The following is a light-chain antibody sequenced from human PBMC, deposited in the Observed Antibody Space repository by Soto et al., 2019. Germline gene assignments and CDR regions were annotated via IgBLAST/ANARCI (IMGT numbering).Light chain of an antibody. J-gene: IGKJ2*01. CDR3: QQYNSYSYT. V-gene: IGKV1-5*01. CDR2: DAS. Sequence: DIQMTQSPSTLSASVGDRVTITCRASQSISSWLAWYQQKPGKAPKLLIYDASSLESGVPSRFSGSGSGTEFTLTISSLHPDDFATYYCQQYNSYSYTVGQGTKLEIK. CDR1: QSISSW.